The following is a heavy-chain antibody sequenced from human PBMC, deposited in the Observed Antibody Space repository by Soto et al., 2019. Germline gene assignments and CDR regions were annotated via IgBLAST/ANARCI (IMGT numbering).Heavy chain of an antibody. CDR2: ISYDGSNK. V-gene: IGHV3-30*03. D-gene: IGHD3-10*01. Sequence: GGSLRLSCAASGFTFSTYGMHWVRQAPGKGLEWVAVISYDGSNKYYADSVKGRFTISRDNLKNTLYLQVNSLRVEDTAVYYCSFGSGSSVKFDYWGQGTLVTVSS. J-gene: IGHJ4*02. CDR3: SFGSGSSVKFDY. CDR1: GFTFSTYG.